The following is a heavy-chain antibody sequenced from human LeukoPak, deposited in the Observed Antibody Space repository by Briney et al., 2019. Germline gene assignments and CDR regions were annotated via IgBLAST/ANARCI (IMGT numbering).Heavy chain of an antibody. V-gene: IGHV3-23*01. Sequence: GGSLRLSCAASEFTFSTYAMSWVRQAPGKGLEWVSAISASGGSTYYADSMKGRFTISRDNSKNTLYLHMNSLRAEDTAVYYCAKERTSSGYFDYWGQGTLVTVSS. CDR1: EFTFSTYA. J-gene: IGHJ4*02. D-gene: IGHD6-19*01. CDR2: ISASGGST. CDR3: AKERTSSGYFDY.